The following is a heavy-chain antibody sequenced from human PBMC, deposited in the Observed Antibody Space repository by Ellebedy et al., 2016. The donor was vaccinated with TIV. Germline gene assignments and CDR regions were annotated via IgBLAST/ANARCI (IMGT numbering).Heavy chain of an antibody. CDR2: IYYSGGT. V-gene: IGHV4-39*01. Sequence: MPGGSLRLSCTVSGGSISSSSYYWGWIRQPPGKGLEWIGSIYYSGGTYYNPSLKSRVTISVDTSKNQFSLKLSSVTAADTAVYYCARHGSRRSEVTFRIPRYYFDYWGQGTLVTVSS. J-gene: IGHJ4*02. CDR3: ARHGSRRSEVTFRIPRYYFDY. D-gene: IGHD4-23*01. CDR1: GGSISSSSYY.